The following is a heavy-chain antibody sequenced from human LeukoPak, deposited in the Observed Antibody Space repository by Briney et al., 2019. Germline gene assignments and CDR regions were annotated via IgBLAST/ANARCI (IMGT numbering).Heavy chain of an antibody. D-gene: IGHD4-23*01. CDR1: GGSFSGYY. V-gene: IGHV4-34*01. J-gene: IGHJ4*02. CDR3: ATRHDYGGNVDY. CDR2: INHSGST. Sequence: SETLSLTCAVYGGSFSGYYWSWIRQPPGKGLDWIGEINHSGSTNYNPSLKSRVTISVDTSKNQFSLKLSSVTAADTAVYYCATRHDYGGNVDYWGQGTLVTVSS.